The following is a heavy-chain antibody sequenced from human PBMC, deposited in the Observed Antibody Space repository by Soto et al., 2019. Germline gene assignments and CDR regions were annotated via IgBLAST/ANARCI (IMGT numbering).Heavy chain of an antibody. CDR2: ISHDGSNK. CDR1: GFTFSNYG. V-gene: IGHV3-30*18. Sequence: QVQLVESGGGVVQPGMSLRLSCAASGFTFSNYGMHWVRQAPGKGLEWVALISHDGSNKYYADSVKGRFTISRDNSKNTLYLQMNSLTVEDTAVYYCAKDRILYYYGSGSVPGYFDLWGRGTLVTVSS. D-gene: IGHD3-10*01. J-gene: IGHJ2*01. CDR3: AKDRILYYYGSGSVPGYFDL.